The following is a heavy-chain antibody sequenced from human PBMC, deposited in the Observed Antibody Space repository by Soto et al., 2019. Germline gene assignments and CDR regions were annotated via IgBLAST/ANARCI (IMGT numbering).Heavy chain of an antibody. CDR2: IHYSGST. J-gene: IGHJ4*02. Sequence: SETLSLTCTVSGDSIGTTHSYWAWIRQSPGKGLEWIGNIHYSGSTYYMPSLRSRVTLSADTSKNQFSLRLTSVTAEDTAVYYCARHEGNGNVWPLDYWGQGILVTVSS. CDR1: GDSIGTTHSY. V-gene: IGHV4-39*01. CDR3: ARHEGNGNVWPLDY. D-gene: IGHD2-8*01.